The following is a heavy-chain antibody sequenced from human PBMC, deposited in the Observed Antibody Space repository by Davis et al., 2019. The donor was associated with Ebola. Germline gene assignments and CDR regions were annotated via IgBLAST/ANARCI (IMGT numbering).Heavy chain of an antibody. CDR3: ARRIAARPNWFDP. CDR2: MNPNSGNT. J-gene: IGHJ5*02. Sequence: AASVKVSCKASGYTFTSYGISWVRQATGQGLEWMGWMNPNSGNTGYAQKFQGRVTMTRNTSISTAYMELSSLRSEDTAVYYCARRIAARPNWFDPWGQGTLVTVSS. CDR1: GYTFTSYG. V-gene: IGHV1-8*02. D-gene: IGHD6-6*01.